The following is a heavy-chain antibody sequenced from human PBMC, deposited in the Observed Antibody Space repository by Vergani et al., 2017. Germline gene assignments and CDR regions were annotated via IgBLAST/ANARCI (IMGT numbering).Heavy chain of an antibody. CDR3: ARQVAVAGKWWGPYYYYGMDV. CDR2: IDPSDSYT. J-gene: IGHJ6*02. CDR1: GYSFTSYW. D-gene: IGHD6-19*01. V-gene: IGHV5-10-1*01. Sequence: EVQLVQSGAEVKKPGESLRISCKGSGYSFTSYWIGWVRQMPGKGLEWMGRIDPSDSYTNYSPSFQGHVTISADKSISTAYLQWSSLKASDTAMYYCARQVAVAGKWWGPYYYYGMDVWGQGTTVTVSS.